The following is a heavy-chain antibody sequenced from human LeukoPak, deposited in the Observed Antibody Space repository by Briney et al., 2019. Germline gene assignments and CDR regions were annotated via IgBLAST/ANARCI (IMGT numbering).Heavy chain of an antibody. CDR1: GFTFSSYA. CDR3: AKDLLDHNWFDP. J-gene: IGHJ5*02. V-gene: IGHV3-23*01. Sequence: PGGSLRLSCAASGFTFSSYAMSWVRQAPGKGLEWVSAISGSGGSTYFADSVKGRFTISRDNSKNTLYLQMNSLRAEDTAVYYCAKDLLDHNWFDPWGQGTLVTVSS. CDR2: ISGSGGST.